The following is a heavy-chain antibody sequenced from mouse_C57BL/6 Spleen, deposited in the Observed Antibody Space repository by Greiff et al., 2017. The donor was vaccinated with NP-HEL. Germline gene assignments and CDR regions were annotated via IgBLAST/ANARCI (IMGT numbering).Heavy chain of an antibody. CDR1: GYTFTSYW. CDR3: ARRLYYYGSSPYYAMDY. Sequence: VQLQQPGAELVKPGASVKLSCKASGYTFTSYWMHWVKQRPGRGLEWIGRIDPNSGGTKYNEKFKSKATLTVDKPSSTAYMQLSSLTSEDSAVYYCARRLYYYGSSPYYAMDYWGQGTSVTVSS. V-gene: IGHV1-72*01. CDR2: IDPNSGGT. J-gene: IGHJ4*01. D-gene: IGHD1-1*01.